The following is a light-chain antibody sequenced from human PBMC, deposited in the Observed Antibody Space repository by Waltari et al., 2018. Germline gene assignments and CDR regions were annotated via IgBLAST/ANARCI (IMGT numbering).Light chain of an antibody. CDR2: EGS. J-gene: IGLJ2*01. CDR1: SSDVGRDNL. CDR3: CSSAGSSTHVV. V-gene: IGLV2-23*01. Sequence: QSALTQPASVSGSPGQSITISCTGTSSDVGRDNLVSWYQQHPGKAPKLMIYEGSKRPSGVSNRCSGAKSGNTASLTISGLQAEDEAYYYCCSSAGSSTHVVFGGGTKLTVL.